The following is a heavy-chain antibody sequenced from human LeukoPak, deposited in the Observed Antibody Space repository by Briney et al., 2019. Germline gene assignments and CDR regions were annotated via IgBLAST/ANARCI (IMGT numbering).Heavy chain of an antibody. J-gene: IGHJ4*02. Sequence: SETLSLTCTVSGGSISSGDYYWSWIRQPPGKGLEWIGYIYYSGSTYCNPSLKSRVTISVDTSKNQFSLTLSSVTAADTAVYYCASAVASGYVDYWGQGTLVTVSS. CDR1: GGSISSGDYY. CDR3: ASAVASGYVDY. CDR2: IYYSGST. D-gene: IGHD1-26*01. V-gene: IGHV4-30-4*01.